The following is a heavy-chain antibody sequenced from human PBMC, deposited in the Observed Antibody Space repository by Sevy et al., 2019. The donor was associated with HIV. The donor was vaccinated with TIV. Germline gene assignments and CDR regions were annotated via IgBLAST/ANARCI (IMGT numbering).Heavy chain of an antibody. D-gene: IGHD3-22*01. V-gene: IGHV3-7*04. CDR3: ARGDYFDRTGLFTHAFEV. J-gene: IGHJ3*01. CDR1: GFTFDKYW. CDR2: IKHDGSEH. Sequence: GGSLRLSCEASGFTFDKYWMSWVRQAPGKGLEWIGNIKHDGSEHFYVDSVKGRFTISRDNAKKSLYLQMSNLKAEDTAVYYCARGDYFDRTGLFTHAFEVWGRGTMVTVSS.